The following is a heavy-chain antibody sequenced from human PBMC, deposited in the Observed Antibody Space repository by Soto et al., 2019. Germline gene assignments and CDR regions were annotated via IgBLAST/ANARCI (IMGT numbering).Heavy chain of an antibody. CDR2: ISSSSYI. CDR3: ARGRALYYFDY. CDR1: GFTFSSYS. Sequence: PGGSLRLSCAASGFTFSSYSMNWVRQAPGKGLEWVSSISSSSYIYYADSVKGRFTISRDNAKNSLYLQMNSLRAEDTAVYYCARGRALYYFDYWGQGTLVTVSS. J-gene: IGHJ4*02. V-gene: IGHV3-21*01.